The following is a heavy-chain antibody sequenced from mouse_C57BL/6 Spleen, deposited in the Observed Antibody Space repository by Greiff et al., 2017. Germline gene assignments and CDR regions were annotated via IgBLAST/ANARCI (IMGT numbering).Heavy chain of an antibody. J-gene: IGHJ3*01. CDR3: ARSDYYGSSEGFAY. Sequence: VKLMESGPELVKPGASVKISCKASGYAFSSSWMNWVKQRPGKGLEWIGRIYPGDGDTNYNGKFKGKATLTADKSSSTAYMQLSSLTSEDSAVYFCARSDYYGSSEGFAYWGQGTLVTVSA. CDR1: GYAFSSSW. V-gene: IGHV1-82*01. CDR2: IYPGDGDT. D-gene: IGHD1-1*01.